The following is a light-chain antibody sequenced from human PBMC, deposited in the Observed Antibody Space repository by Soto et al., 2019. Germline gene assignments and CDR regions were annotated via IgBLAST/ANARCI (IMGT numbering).Light chain of an antibody. CDR3: QSYDNSLSGAWV. CDR2: GNS. J-gene: IGLJ3*02. Sequence: QSVLTQSPSVSGAPGQRVTISCTGSSSNIGAGYDVHWYQQLPGRAPKLLIYGNSYRPSGVPDRFSGSQSGTSASLAITGLQVEDEAHYYCQSYDNSLSGAWVFGGGTKLTVL. CDR1: SSNIGAGYD. V-gene: IGLV1-40*01.